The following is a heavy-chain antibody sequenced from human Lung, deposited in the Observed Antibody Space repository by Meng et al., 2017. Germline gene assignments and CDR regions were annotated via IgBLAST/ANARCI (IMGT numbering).Heavy chain of an antibody. Sequence: QVEVVGSGGGVVQPGRALRLPWGASGFTFSSYGMHWVRQAPGKGLEWVAVIWYDGSNKYYADSVKGRFTISRDNSKNTLYLQMNSLRAEDTAVYYCARGPTTMAHDFDYWGQGTLVTVSS. CDR3: ARGPTTMAHDFDY. J-gene: IGHJ4*02. CDR2: IWYDGSNK. CDR1: GFTFSSYG. V-gene: IGHV3-33*01. D-gene: IGHD4-11*01.